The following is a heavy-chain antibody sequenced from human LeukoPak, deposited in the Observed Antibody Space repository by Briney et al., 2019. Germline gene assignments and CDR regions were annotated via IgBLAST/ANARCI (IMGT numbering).Heavy chain of an antibody. CDR2: FSVSGGST. CDR3: AKVAGRGYCSSTSCSSRWFDP. J-gene: IGHJ5*02. D-gene: IGHD2-2*01. V-gene: IGHV3-23*01. CDR1: GFTFSSYA. Sequence: GGSLRLSCAASGFTFSSYAMSWVRQAPGKGLEGFSGFSVSGGSTYYADSGKGRFTISRDNSKNTLYLQMTSLRAEDTAVYYCAKVAGRGYCSSTSCSSRWFDPWGQGTLVTVSS.